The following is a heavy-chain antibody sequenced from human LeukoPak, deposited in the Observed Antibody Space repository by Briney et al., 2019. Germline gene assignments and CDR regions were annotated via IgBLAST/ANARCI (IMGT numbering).Heavy chain of an antibody. J-gene: IGHJ4*02. Sequence: ASVKVSCKASGYTFTSYDINWVRQATGHGLEWMGWMNPNSGNTGYAQKCQGRVTITRNTSISTAYMELSSLRSEDTAVYYCARCPTWGDCFDYWGQGTLVTVSS. V-gene: IGHV1-8*03. D-gene: IGHD3-16*01. CDR2: MNPNSGNT. CDR1: GYTFTSYD. CDR3: ARCPTWGDCFDY.